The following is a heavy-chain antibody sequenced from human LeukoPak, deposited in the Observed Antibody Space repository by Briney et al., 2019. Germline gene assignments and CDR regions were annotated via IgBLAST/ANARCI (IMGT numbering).Heavy chain of an antibody. CDR3: ARHEGASSTSFYGMDV. Sequence: SETLSLTCTVSGGSVSSSSYYWGWIRQPPGKGLEWIGTIYYSGSTYYNPSLKSRVTISVDTSKHQCSLTLSSVTAADTAIYYCARHEGASSTSFYGMDVWGQGTTVTVSS. CDR1: GGSVSSSSYY. J-gene: IGHJ6*02. D-gene: IGHD6-6*01. CDR2: IYYSGST. V-gene: IGHV4-39*01.